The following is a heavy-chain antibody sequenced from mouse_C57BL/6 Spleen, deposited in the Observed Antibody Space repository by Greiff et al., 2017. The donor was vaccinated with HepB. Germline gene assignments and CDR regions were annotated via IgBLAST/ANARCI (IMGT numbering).Heavy chain of an antibody. CDR1: GFNINDYY. CDR2: IDPEDGET. V-gene: IGHV14-2*01. D-gene: IGHD1-1*01. CDR3: ARGTTVVATDFDY. J-gene: IGHJ2*01. Sequence: VQLQQSGAELVKPGASVKLSCTASGFNINDYYMHWVKQRTEQGLEWIGRIDPEDGETKYAPKFQGKATIPADTSSNTAYLQLSSLTSEDTAVYYGARGTTVVATDFDYWGEGTTLTVSS.